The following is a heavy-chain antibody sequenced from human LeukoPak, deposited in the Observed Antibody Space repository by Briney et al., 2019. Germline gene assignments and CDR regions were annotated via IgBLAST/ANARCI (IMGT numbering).Heavy chain of an antibody. V-gene: IGHV1-46*01. J-gene: IGHJ4*02. D-gene: IGHD1-26*01. CDR1: GYTSTSYY. Sequence: ASVKVSCKASGYTSTSYYMHWVRQAPGQGLEWMGIINPSGGSTSYAQKFQGRVTMTRDTYTSTVYMELSSLRSEDTAVYYCARDYDILVGATAFDYWGQGTLVTVSS. CDR2: INPSGGST. CDR3: ARDYDILVGATAFDY.